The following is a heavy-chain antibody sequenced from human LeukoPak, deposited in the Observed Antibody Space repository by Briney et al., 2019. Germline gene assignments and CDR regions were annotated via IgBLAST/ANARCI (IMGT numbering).Heavy chain of an antibody. J-gene: IGHJ5*02. D-gene: IGHD2-15*01. CDR2: MNPNSGNT. Sequence: ASVKVSCKASGYTFTSYDINWVRQAPGQGLEWMGWMNPNSGNTSYAQKFQGRVTMTTNTSTGTAYMELSSLRSEDPAVYYCARGLRYCSGGSCNRWFDPWLEGTLVTVSS. CDR1: GYTFTSYD. V-gene: IGHV1-8*01. CDR3: ARGLRYCSGGSCNRWFDP.